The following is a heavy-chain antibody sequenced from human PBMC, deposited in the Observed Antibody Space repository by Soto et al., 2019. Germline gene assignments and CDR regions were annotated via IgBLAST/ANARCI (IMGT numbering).Heavy chain of an antibody. CDR1: GFTFSSYW. V-gene: IGHV3-74*01. CDR2: INSDGSST. J-gene: IGHJ4*02. D-gene: IGHD2-15*01. Sequence: EVQLVESGGGLVQPGGSLRLSCAASGFTFSSYWMHWVRQAPGKGLVWVSRINSDGSSTSYADSVKSRFTISRDNAKNTVYLQMNSLRAEDTVVYYCVRTSLVVAAATREDYWGQGTLVTVSS. CDR3: VRTSLVVAAATREDY.